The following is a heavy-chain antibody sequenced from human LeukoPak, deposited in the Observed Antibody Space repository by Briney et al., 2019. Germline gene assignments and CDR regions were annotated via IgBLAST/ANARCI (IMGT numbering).Heavy chain of an antibody. D-gene: IGHD3-16*02. CDR1: GFTFIDYW. J-gene: IGHJ4*02. CDR3: ARDAPRNSGSSLIY. CDR2: IKQDGSEI. V-gene: IGHV3-7*01. Sequence: GSLRLSCAASGFTFIDYWMSWVRLAPGKGLEWVANIKQDGSEIYYVDSVKGRFTISRDNAKNSLYLQMNSLRAEDTAVYYCARDAPRNSGSSLIYWGQGTLVTVSS.